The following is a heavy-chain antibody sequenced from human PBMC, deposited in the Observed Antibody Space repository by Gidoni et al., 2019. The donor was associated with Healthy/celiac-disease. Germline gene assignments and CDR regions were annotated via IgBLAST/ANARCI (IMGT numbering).Heavy chain of an antibody. CDR2: MYYSGST. CDR3: ASSQPERLLGDAFDF. J-gene: IGHJ3*01. V-gene: IGHV4-39*01. D-gene: IGHD1-1*01. Sequence: QLQLQESGPGLVKPSETLSLTCTVSGGSISSSSYYWGWIRQPPGKGLEWIGSMYYSGSTYYNPSLKSRVTISVDTSKNQFSLKLSSVTAADTAVYYCASSQPERLLGDAFDFWGQGTMVTVSS. CDR1: GGSISSSSYY.